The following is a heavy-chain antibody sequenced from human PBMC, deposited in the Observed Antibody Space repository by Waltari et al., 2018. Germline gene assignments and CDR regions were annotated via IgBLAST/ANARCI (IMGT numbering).Heavy chain of an antibody. CDR1: GDSMSSSDW. Sequence: QMQLQESGPGLVKPSGTLSLTCTVSGDSMSSSDWWSWVRQSQEKGLEWSGQIQRSGRTNYNPSLESRITISIDTSNNQVSLKVTSTTAADTAVYYCARDRGRGIYLDSWGRGTLVTVSP. J-gene: IGHJ4*02. V-gene: IGHV4-4*02. CDR2: IQRSGRT. D-gene: IGHD2-15*01. CDR3: ARDRGRGIYLDS.